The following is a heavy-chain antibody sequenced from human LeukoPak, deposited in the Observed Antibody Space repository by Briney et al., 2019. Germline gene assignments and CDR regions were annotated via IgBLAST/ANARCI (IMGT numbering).Heavy chain of an antibody. J-gene: IGHJ4*02. V-gene: IGHV3-23*01. D-gene: IGHD2-21*01. Sequence: GGTLRLSCAASGFTFSRHGMSWVRQAPGKGLEWVSGISDSSDNTYYADAVKGLFTSSRDNSKKTLYLQMDSLRAEDTAVYYCAKAPVTTCRGAYCYPFDYWGQGTLVTVSS. CDR1: GFTFSRHG. CDR3: AKAPVTTCRGAYCYPFDY. CDR2: ISDSSDNT.